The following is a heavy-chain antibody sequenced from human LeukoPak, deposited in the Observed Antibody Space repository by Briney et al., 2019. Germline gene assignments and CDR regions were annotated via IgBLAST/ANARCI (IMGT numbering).Heavy chain of an antibody. V-gene: IGHV1-46*01. J-gene: IGHJ4*02. CDR1: GYTFTSYY. CDR2: INPSGGST. Sequence: ASVKVSCKASGYTFTSYYMHWVRQAPGQGLEWMGIINPSGGSTSYAQKFQGRVTMTRDTSTSTVYMELSSLRSEDTAVYYCARSTIFGVVMSTPGLFDYRGQGTLVTVSS. D-gene: IGHD3-3*01. CDR3: ARSTIFGVVMSTPGLFDY.